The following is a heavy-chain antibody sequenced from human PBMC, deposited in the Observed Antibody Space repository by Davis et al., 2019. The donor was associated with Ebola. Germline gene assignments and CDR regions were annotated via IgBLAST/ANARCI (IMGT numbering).Heavy chain of an antibody. CDR2: IRSKAYGGTT. J-gene: IGHJ4*02. V-gene: IGHV3-49*04. D-gene: IGHD2-15*01. Sequence: GGSLRLSCTASGFTFGDYAMSWVRQAPGKGLEWVGFIRSKAYGGTTEYAASVKGRFTTSRNDSKSIAYLQMNSLKTEDTAVYYCTREEGGGADYWGQGTLVTVSS. CDR3: TREEGGGADY. CDR1: GFTFGDYA.